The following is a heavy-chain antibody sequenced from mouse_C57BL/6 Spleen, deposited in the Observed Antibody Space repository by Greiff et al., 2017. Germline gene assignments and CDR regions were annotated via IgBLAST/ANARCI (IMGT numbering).Heavy chain of an antibody. V-gene: IGHV1-69*01. CDR1: GYTFTSYW. Sequence: VQLQQPGAELVMPGASVKLSCKASGYTFTSYWMHWVKQRPGQGLEWIGEIDPSDSYTNYNQKFKGKSTLTVDKSSSTAYMQLNSLTSEDSAVYYCARKAYYYGSLDYWGQGTTLTVSS. J-gene: IGHJ2*01. CDR2: IDPSDSYT. CDR3: ARKAYYYGSLDY. D-gene: IGHD1-1*01.